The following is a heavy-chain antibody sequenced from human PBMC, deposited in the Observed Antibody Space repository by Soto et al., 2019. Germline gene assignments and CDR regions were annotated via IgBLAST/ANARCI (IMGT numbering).Heavy chain of an antibody. CDR1: GYTFTSYD. V-gene: IGHV1-8*01. CDR3: AIGPSNYVYYYYYYMDV. J-gene: IGHJ6*03. Sequence: ASVKVSCKASGYTFTSYDINWVRQATGQGLEWIGWMNPNSGNTGYAQKFQGRVTMTRNTSISTAYMELSSLRSEDTSVYFCAIGPSNYVYYYYYYMDVWGKGTTVTVSS. D-gene: IGHD4-4*01. CDR2: MNPNSGNT.